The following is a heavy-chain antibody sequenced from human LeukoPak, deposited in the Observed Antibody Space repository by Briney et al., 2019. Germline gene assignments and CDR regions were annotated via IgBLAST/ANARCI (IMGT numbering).Heavy chain of an antibody. CDR3: ARHSTGGPLH. CDR2: IYYSGST. CDR1: GGSISSYY. D-gene: IGHD4-23*01. V-gene: IGHV4-59*08. Sequence: SETLSLTCIVSGGSISSYYWSWIRQPLGKGLEWIGYIYYSGSTNYNPSLKSRVTISVDTSKNQFSLKLSSVTAADTAVYYCARHSTGGPLHWGQGTLVTVSS. J-gene: IGHJ4*02.